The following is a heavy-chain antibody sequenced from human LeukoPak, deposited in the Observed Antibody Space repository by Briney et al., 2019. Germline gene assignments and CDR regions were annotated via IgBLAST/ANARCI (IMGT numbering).Heavy chain of an antibody. V-gene: IGHV3-53*01. J-gene: IGHJ4*02. CDR1: GFTVSSNY. CDR2: IYSGGST. Sequence: GGSLRLSCAASGFTVSSNYMSWVRQAPGKGLEWVSVIYSGGSTYYADSVKGRFTISRDNSKNTLYLQMNSLRAEDTAVYYCARERGNYYDSSGLDYWGQGTLVTVSS. CDR3: ARERGNYYDSSGLDY. D-gene: IGHD3-22*01.